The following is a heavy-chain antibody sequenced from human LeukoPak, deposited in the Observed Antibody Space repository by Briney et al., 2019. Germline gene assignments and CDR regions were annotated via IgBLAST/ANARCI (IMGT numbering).Heavy chain of an antibody. Sequence: ASVKVSCKASGYTFTSYDINWVRPATGQGLEWMGWMNPNSGNTGYAQKFQGRVTMTRNTSISTAYMELSSLRSEDTAVYYCAREGAVAGMLDYWGQGTLVTVSS. CDR2: MNPNSGNT. CDR1: GYTFTSYD. V-gene: IGHV1-8*01. CDR3: AREGAVAGMLDY. J-gene: IGHJ4*02. D-gene: IGHD6-19*01.